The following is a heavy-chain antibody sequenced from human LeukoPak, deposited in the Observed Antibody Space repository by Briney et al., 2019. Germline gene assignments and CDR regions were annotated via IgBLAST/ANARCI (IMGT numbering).Heavy chain of an antibody. CDR3: ARSYGAYGTFFDY. V-gene: IGHV3-7*01. J-gene: IGHJ4*02. CDR1: GFTFYSYW. CDR2: IKQDGSEK. Sequence: QPGGSLRLSCSASGFTFYSYWMIWLRPAPGKGLKWWANIKQDGSEKYYVHSMKGRFTISRDNAKNSLYLQLNSLRDEDTAVYYCARSYGAYGTFFDYWGQGTLVTVSS. D-gene: IGHD4-17*01.